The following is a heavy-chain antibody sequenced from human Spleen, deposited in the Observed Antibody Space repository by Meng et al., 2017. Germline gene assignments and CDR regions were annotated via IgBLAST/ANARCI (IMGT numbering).Heavy chain of an antibody. V-gene: IGHV3-48*03. D-gene: IGHD3-10*01. J-gene: IGHJ6*02. Sequence: GESLKISCAASTFTFSSYEMDWVRQAPGEGLEWVSYISSSGKTIYYADSLKGRFTISRDNAENSLFLQMNRLTAEDTAVYYCVRDSGDGNYYYSYDMDLWGQGTTVTVSS. CDR1: TFTFSSYE. CDR3: VRDSGDGNYYYSYDMDL. CDR2: ISSSGKTI.